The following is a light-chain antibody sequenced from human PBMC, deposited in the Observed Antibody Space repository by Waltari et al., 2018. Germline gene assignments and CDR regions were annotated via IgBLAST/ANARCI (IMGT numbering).Light chain of an antibody. Sequence: QSALTQPASVSGSSGPSVTISCTGASSAIGRYDIVSWYQQHPGNAPKLIICDVSKRPSGVSDRFSGSKSGDTASLTISGLQFEDEADYYCCSYAGNYIWVFGGGTRLTVL. J-gene: IGLJ3*02. CDR3: CSYAGNYIWV. CDR2: DVS. CDR1: SSAIGRYDI. V-gene: IGLV2-23*02.